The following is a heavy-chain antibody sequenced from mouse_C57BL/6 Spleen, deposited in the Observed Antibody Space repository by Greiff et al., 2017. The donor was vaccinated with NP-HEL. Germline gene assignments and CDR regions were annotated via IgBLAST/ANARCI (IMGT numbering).Heavy chain of an antibody. V-gene: IGHV1-69*01. CDR2: IDPSDSYT. CDR1: GYTFTSYW. J-gene: IGHJ2*01. D-gene: IGHD1-1*02. CDR3: ASGGSPYYFDY. Sequence: VQLQQPGAELVMPGASVKLSCKASGYTFTSYWMHWVKQRPGQGLEWIGEIDPSDSYTNYNQKFKGKSTLTVDKSSSTAYMQLSSLTSEDSAVYYCASGGSPYYFDYWGQGTTLTVS.